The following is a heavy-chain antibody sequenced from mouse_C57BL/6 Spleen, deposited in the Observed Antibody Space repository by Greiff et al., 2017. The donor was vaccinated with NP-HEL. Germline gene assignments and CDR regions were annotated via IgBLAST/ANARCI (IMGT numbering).Heavy chain of an antibody. J-gene: IGHJ3*01. CDR2: ISSGSSTI. CDR1: GFTFSDYG. CDR3: ARRNRDSWFAY. Sequence: EVQVVESGGGLVKPGGSLKLSCAASGFTFSDYGMHWVRQAPEKGLEWVAYISSGSSTIYYADTVKGRFTISRDNAKNTLFLQMTRLRSEDTAMYYCARRNRDSWFAYWGQGTLVTVSA. D-gene: IGHD4-1*01. V-gene: IGHV5-17*01.